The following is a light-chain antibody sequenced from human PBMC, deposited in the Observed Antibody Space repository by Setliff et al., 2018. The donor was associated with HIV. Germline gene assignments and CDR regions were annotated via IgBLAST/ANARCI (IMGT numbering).Light chain of an antibody. CDR1: GSDAGLYKS. CDR2: EVR. V-gene: IGLV2-14*03. Sequence: QSVLTQPASVSGSPGQSITISCTATGSDAGLYKSVSWYQQQPGKAPKVIIIEVRNRPSGVSHRFSGSKSGNTASLTISGLQAEDEADYYCCSYAGRYIYVFGTGTKVTVL. J-gene: IGLJ1*01. CDR3: CSYAGRYIYV.